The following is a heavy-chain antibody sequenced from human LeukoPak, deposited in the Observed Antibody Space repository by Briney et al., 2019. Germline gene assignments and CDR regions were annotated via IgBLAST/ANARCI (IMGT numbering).Heavy chain of an antibody. V-gene: IGHV4-39*01. CDR3: ASGLAVGGVPDC. CDR1: GDSISSTKYY. CDR2: FYYSGNT. D-gene: IGHD2-8*02. J-gene: IGHJ4*02. Sequence: PSETLSLTCSVSGDSISSTKYYWGWVRQPPGQGLESIGGFYYSGNTYHTPSLKSRVTVSVDTAKNQFSLKMTSVTAADTAVYYCASGLAVGGVPDCWGQGTLVTVSS.